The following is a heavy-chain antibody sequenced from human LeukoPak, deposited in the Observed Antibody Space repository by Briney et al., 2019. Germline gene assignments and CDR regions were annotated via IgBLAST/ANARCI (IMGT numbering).Heavy chain of an antibody. J-gene: IGHJ3*02. CDR2: IYTSGNT. CDR1: GGSISSYY. D-gene: IGHD2-2*01. V-gene: IGHV4-4*09. CDR3: ARGPDPDIVVVPAAKGDAFDI. Sequence: SETLSLTCTVSGGSISSYYWSWIRQPPGKGLEWIGFIYTSGNTNYNPSLKSRVTISVDTSKNQFSLKLSSVTAADTAVYYCARGPDPDIVVVPAAKGDAFDIWGQGTMVTVSS.